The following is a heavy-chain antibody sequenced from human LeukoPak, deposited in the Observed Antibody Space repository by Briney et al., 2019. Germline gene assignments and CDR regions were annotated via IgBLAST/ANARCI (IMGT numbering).Heavy chain of an antibody. Sequence: SETLSLTCTVSGGSISSYYWSWIRQPAGKGLEWIGRIYTSGSTNYNPSLKSRVTMSVDTSKNQFSLKLSSVTAADTAVYYCARGRRRIVVVPAAIGWFDPWGQGTLVTVSS. CDR2: IYTSGST. CDR3: ARGRRRIVVVPAAIGWFDP. J-gene: IGHJ5*02. D-gene: IGHD2-2*01. V-gene: IGHV4-4*07. CDR1: GGSISSYY.